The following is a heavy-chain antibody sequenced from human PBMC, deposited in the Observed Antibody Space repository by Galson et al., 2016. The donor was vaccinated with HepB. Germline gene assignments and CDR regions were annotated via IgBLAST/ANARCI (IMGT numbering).Heavy chain of an antibody. J-gene: IGHJ5*02. CDR2: INHSGTI. D-gene: IGHD2-2*01. V-gene: IGHV4-34*01. CDR3: AGRTVVPTAGNWFDP. CDR1: GGSFSDYY. Sequence: ETLSLTCAVYGGSFSDYYWSWIRQPPGKGLEWIGEINHSGTINYNPSLKSRVTISVDTSKNQFSLNLGSVTAADTAVYYCAGRTVVPTAGNWFDPWGQGTLVTVSS.